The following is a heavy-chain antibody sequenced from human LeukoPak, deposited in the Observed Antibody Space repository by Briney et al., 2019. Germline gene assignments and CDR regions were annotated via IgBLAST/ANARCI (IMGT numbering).Heavy chain of an antibody. CDR2: IWNDGSQK. CDR3: VRGQWVENYFDY. J-gene: IGHJ4*02. CDR1: GFTFSSHG. D-gene: IGHD6-19*01. V-gene: IGHV3-33*01. Sequence: GGSLRLSCAASGFTFSSHGMHWVRQAPGKGLEWVAVIWNDGSQKYYADSVKGRFAVSRDNSESTLYLQMNSLRVEDTAVYYCVRGQWVENYFDYWGQGTLVTVSS.